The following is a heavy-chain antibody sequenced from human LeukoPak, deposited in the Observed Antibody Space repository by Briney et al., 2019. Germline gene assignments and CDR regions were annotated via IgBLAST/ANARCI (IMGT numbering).Heavy chain of an antibody. CDR1: GGSISSGGYY. V-gene: IGHV4-39*07. Sequence: PSETLSLTCTVSGGSISSGGYYWSWIRQPPGKGLEWIGSIYYSGSTYYNPSLKSRVTISVDTSKNQFSLKLSSVTAADTAVYYCASNNYYGSTRRFDYWGQGTLVTVSS. J-gene: IGHJ4*02. CDR3: ASNNYYGSTRRFDY. CDR2: IYYSGST. D-gene: IGHD3-10*01.